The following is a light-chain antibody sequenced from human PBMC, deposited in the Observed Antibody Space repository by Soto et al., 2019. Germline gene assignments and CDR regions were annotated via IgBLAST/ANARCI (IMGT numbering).Light chain of an antibody. CDR2: EVT. CDR3: SSHTGRNTIYV. V-gene: IGLV2-14*01. Sequence: VRTEAASVSGSPGQSIAISCTGTSSDVGGYDYVSWYQQHPGKAPKLMIYEVTNRPSGVSNRFSASKSGDTASLTISGLQAEDEADYYCSSHTGRNTIYVLGTGTKVTVL. CDR1: SSDVGGYDY. J-gene: IGLJ1*01.